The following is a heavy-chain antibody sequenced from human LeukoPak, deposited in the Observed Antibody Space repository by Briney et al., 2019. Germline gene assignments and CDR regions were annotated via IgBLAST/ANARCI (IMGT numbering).Heavy chain of an antibody. CDR2: ISYDGSNK. J-gene: IGHJ3*02. CDR1: GFTFSSYG. Sequence: GGSLRLSCAASGFTFSSYGMHWVRQAPGKGLEWVAVISYDGSNKYYADSVKGRFTISRDNFKNTLYLQMNSLRAEDTAVYYCAKDITFKQQPDAFDIWGQGTMVTVSS. D-gene: IGHD6-13*01. V-gene: IGHV3-30*18. CDR3: AKDITFKQQPDAFDI.